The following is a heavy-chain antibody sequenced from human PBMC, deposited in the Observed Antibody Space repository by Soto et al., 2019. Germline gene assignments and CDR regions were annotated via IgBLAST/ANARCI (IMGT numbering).Heavy chain of an antibody. CDR3: ARNYDILTGYHNFDY. D-gene: IGHD3-9*01. Sequence: GGSLRLSCAAAGFTFSSYSMNWVRQAPGKGLEWVSYISSSSSTIYYADSVKGRFTISRDNAKNSLYLQMNSLRAEDTAVYYCARNYDILTGYHNFDYWGQGTLVTVSS. V-gene: IGHV3-48*01. J-gene: IGHJ4*02. CDR2: ISSSSSTI. CDR1: GFTFSSYS.